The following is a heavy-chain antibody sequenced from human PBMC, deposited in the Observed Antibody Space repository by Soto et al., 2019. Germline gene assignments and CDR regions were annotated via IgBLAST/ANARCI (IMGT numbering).Heavy chain of an antibody. CDR2: INPNSGGT. Sequence: QVQLVQSGAEVKQPGASVKVSCKASGYTFTGYYMHWVRQAPGQGLEWMGWINPNSGGTNYAQKVQGRVTMTRDTSISTAYMELSRLRSDDTAVYYCARTGDSGYDLGYWGQGTLVTVSS. D-gene: IGHD5-12*01. CDR3: ARTGDSGYDLGY. V-gene: IGHV1-2*02. J-gene: IGHJ4*02. CDR1: GYTFTGYY.